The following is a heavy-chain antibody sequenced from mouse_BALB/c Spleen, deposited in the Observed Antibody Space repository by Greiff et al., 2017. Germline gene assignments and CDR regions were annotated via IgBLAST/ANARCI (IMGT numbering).Heavy chain of an antibody. Sequence: VKVEESGPGLVAPSQSLSITCTVSGFSLTSYGVHWVRQPPGKGLEWLGVIWAGGSTNYNSALMSRLSISKDNSKSQVFLKMNSLQTDDTAMYYCAILVRAMDYWGQGTSVTVSS. CDR1: GFSLTSYG. V-gene: IGHV2-9*02. D-gene: IGHD2-10*02. CDR2: IWAGGST. CDR3: AILVRAMDY. J-gene: IGHJ4*01.